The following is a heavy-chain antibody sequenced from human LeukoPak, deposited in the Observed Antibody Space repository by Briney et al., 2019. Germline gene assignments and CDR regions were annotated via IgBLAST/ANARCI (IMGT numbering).Heavy chain of an antibody. D-gene: IGHD4-17*01. J-gene: IGHJ4*02. CDR2: IYTSGST. CDR1: GGSISSGSYY. V-gene: IGHV4-61*02. CDR3: AHTGNYGDFDY. Sequence: SQTLSLTCTVSGGSISSGSYYWSWIRQPAGKGLEWIGRIYTSGSTNYNPSLKSRVTISVDTSKNQFSLKLSSVTAADTAVYYCAHTGNYGDFDYWGQGTLVTVSS.